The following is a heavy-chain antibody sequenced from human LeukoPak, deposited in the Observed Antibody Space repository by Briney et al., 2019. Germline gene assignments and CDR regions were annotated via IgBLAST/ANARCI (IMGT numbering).Heavy chain of an antibody. V-gene: IGHV4-34*01. D-gene: IGHD3-3*01. Sequence: SETLSLTCAVYGGSFSGYYWSWVRQPPGKGLEWIGEINHSGSTNYNPSLKSRVTTSVDTSKNQFSLKLSSVTAADTAVYYCARGWSRAFFDYWGQGTLVTVSS. CDR1: GGSFSGYY. J-gene: IGHJ4*02. CDR2: INHSGST. CDR3: ARGWSRAFFDY.